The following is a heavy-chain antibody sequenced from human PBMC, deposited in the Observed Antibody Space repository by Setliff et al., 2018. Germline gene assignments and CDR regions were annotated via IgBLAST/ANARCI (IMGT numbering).Heavy chain of an antibody. V-gene: IGHV1-2*02. CDR3: AMGPNVDTAIWGGNSMAFDI. Sequence: ASVKVSCKASGYTFTGYFIHWVRQAPGQGLEWMGWINPNSGGTNYAQKFQGRVTMTRDTSISTAYMELSRLRSDDTAVYSCAMGPNVDTAIWGGNSMAFDIWGQGTMVTVSS. CDR2: INPNSGGT. D-gene: IGHD5-18*01. CDR1: GYTFTGYF. J-gene: IGHJ3*02.